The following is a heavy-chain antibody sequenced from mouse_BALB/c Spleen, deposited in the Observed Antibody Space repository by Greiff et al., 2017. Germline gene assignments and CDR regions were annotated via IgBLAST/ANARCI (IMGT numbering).Heavy chain of an antibody. CDR2: IYPGSGNT. J-gene: IGHJ2*01. Sequence: QVQLQRSGAELARPGASVKLSCKASGYTFTDYYINWVKQRTGQGLEWIGEIYPGSGNTYYNEKFKGKATLTADKSSSTAYMQLSSLTSEDSAVYFCARSPYFDYWGQGTTLTVSS. V-gene: IGHV1-77*01. CDR1: GYTFTDYY. CDR3: ARSPYFDY.